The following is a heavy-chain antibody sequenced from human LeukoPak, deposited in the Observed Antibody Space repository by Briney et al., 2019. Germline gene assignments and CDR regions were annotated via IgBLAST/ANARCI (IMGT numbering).Heavy chain of an antibody. Sequence: SETLSLTCAVYGGSFIGYYWSWIRQPPGKGLEWIGEINHSGSTNYNPSLKSRVTISVDTSKNQFSLKLSSVTAADTAVYYCARVPVLRYFDWFRWYFDLWGRGTLVTVSS. CDR3: ARVPVLRYFDWFRWYFDL. D-gene: IGHD3-9*01. CDR1: GGSFIGYY. CDR2: INHSGST. J-gene: IGHJ2*01. V-gene: IGHV4-34*01.